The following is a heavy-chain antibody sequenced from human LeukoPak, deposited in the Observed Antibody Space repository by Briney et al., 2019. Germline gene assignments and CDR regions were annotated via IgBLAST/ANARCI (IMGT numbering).Heavy chain of an antibody. D-gene: IGHD2-15*01. Sequence: SQTLSLTFAISGDSDSSNSAAWNWSRQSPARGLEWLGRTYYKSKWYNDYPVSVKSRITINPDTSKNQFSLQLNYVTPADTAVYSCARAPLAYPLRFDPWGQGTLVTVSS. J-gene: IGHJ5*02. CDR3: ARAPLAYPLRFDP. CDR1: GDSDSSNSAA. V-gene: IGHV6-1*01. CDR2: TYYKSKWYN.